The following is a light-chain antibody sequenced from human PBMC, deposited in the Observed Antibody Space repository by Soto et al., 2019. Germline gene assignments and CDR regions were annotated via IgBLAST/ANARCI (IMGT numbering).Light chain of an antibody. CDR1: SSDVGGYKY. CDR3: SSYTRSTTLV. CDR2: DVT. V-gene: IGLV2-14*03. J-gene: IGLJ1*01. Sequence: QSALTQPASVSGSPGQSITISCTGTSSDVGGYKYVSWYQQHPGKAPKLLIYDVTDRPSGVSNRFSGSTSGNTASLTISGLQAGDEADYYCSSYTRSTTLVFGTGTKLTV.